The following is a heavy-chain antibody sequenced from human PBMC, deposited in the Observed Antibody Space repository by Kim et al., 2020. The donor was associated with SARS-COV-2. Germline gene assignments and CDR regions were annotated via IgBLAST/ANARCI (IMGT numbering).Heavy chain of an antibody. D-gene: IGHD1-26*01. CDR3: AKDMDLVGALGDAFDI. CDR2: ISWNSGSI. CDR1: GFTFGDYA. J-gene: IGHJ3*02. Sequence: GGSLRLSCAASGFTFGDYAMHWVRQAPGKGLEWVSGISWNSGSIGYADSVKGRFTISRDNAKNSLYLQMNSLRAEDTALYYCAKDMDLVGALGDAFDIWGQGTMVTVSS. V-gene: IGHV3-9*01.